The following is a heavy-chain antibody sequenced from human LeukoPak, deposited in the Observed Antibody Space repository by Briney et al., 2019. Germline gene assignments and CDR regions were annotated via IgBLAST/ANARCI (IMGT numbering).Heavy chain of an antibody. CDR1: GFTFRSYA. CDR3: ARDSKGYCSSTSCYGNWFDP. V-gene: IGHV3-30*04. Sequence: GGSLRLSCAASGFTFRSYAMHWVRQAPGKGLEWVAVISYDGSNKYYADYVKGRFTISRDNSKNTLYLQMNSLRAEDTAVYYCARDSKGYCSSTSCYGNWFDPWGQGPWSPSPQ. J-gene: IGHJ5*02. CDR2: ISYDGSNK. D-gene: IGHD2-2*01.